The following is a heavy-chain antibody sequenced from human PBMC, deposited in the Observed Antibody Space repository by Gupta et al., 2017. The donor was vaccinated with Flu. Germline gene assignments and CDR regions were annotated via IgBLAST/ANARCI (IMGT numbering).Heavy chain of an antibody. V-gene: IGHV3-21*01. D-gene: IGHD3-3*01. Sequence: EVQLVESGGGLVKPGGSLRLSCAASGFTFGSYSMTWVRQAPGKGLEWVSSISSSSSYIYYADAVKGRFTISRDNAKNSLYLQMNSLRAEDTAVYYCARDDMPYYDFWSGYRRDYYYGMDVWGQGTTVTVSS. CDR1: GFTFGSYS. CDR2: ISSSSSYI. CDR3: ARDDMPYYDFWSGYRRDYYYGMDV. J-gene: IGHJ6*02.